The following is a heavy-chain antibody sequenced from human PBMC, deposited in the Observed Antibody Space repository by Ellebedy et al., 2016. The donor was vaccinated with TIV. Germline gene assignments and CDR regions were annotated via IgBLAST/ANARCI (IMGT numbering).Heavy chain of an antibody. V-gene: IGHV3-33*08. CDR3: ARDRSVVLEGFDP. D-gene: IGHD2-15*01. J-gene: IGHJ5*02. CDR2: IWFDGSNK. Sequence: GESLKISCAASGFTFSSYGMHWVRQAPGKGLEWVAVIWFDGSNKYYADSVKGRFTISRDNSKNTLYLQMNSLRAEDTAVYYCARDRSVVLEGFDPWGQGTLVTVSS. CDR1: GFTFSSYG.